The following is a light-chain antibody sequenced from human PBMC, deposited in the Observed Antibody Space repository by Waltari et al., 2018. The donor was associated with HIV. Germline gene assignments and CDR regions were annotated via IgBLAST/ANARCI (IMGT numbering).Light chain of an antibody. J-gene: IGLJ2*01. V-gene: IGLV2-14*03. CDR1: SRDVGGYRY. Sequence: QSALTQPASVSGAPGQSITISCTGTSRDVGGYRYVPWYQQHPGKAPKLMIFDVSNRPSGVSNRFSGSKSGNTASLTISGLQAEDEAHYFCSSYSSSTALVVFGGGTKVTVL. CDR2: DVS. CDR3: SSYSSSTALVV.